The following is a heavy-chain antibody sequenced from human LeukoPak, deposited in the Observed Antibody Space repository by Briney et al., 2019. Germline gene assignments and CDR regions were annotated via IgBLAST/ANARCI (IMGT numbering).Heavy chain of an antibody. CDR2: IIGSSGTT. Sequence: GESLTLSCVASGLSFHNYAMNWVRPAPGKGLAWVSLIIGSSGTTFYADSVKGRFTISRDKSKSTLYLQMNSLRAEDTAVYYCAKGAYDYIEIAYFDYWGQGSLVTVSS. CDR1: GLSFHNYA. CDR3: AKGAYDYIEIAYFDY. J-gene: IGHJ4*02. D-gene: IGHD5-12*01. V-gene: IGHV3-23*01.